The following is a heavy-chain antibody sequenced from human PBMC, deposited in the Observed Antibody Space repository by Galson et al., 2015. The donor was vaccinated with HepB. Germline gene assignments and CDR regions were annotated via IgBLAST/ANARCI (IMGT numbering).Heavy chain of an antibody. V-gene: IGHV3-7*01. J-gene: IGHJ4*02. CDR1: GFTFSSYW. CDR3: AKDRGGYCSGGSCYSRINVLDY. Sequence: SLRLSCAASGFTFSSYWMTWVRQAPGKGLEWVANIKPDGSNKYYADSVKGRFTISRDNSKNTLYLQMNSLRAEDTAVYYCAKDRGGYCSGGSCYSRINVLDYWGQGTLVTVSS. D-gene: IGHD2-15*01. CDR2: IKPDGSNK.